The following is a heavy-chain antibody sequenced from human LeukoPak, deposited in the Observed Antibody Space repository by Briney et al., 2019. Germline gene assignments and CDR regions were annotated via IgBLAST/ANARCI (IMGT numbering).Heavy chain of an antibody. CDR3: AAFGHNWNAAGYHYGMDV. CDR2: INAGNGNT. CDR1: GYTFTSYA. J-gene: IGHJ6*04. V-gene: IGHV1-3*01. Sequence: ASVKVSCKTSGYTFTSYAMHWVRQAPGQRLEWMGWINAGNGNTKCSQKFQGRVTITSDTSASTAYMELSSLRSDDTAVYYCAAFGHNWNAAGYHYGMDVWGKGTTVTVSS. D-gene: IGHD1-1*01.